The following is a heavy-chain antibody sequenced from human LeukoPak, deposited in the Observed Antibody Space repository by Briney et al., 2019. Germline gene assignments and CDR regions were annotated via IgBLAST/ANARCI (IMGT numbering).Heavy chain of an antibody. V-gene: IGHV3-30*02. D-gene: IGHD2-21*02. J-gene: IGHJ4*02. CDR2: IRYGGTNK. CDR3: ARDGGDYNFDY. CDR1: EFTFSNYG. Sequence: GGSLRLSCAASEFTFSNYGMHWVRQAPGKGLEWVTFIRYGGTNKYYADSVKGRFTISRDNSKNTLYLQMNSLRPEDAAVYYCARDGGDYNFDYWGQGALVTVSS.